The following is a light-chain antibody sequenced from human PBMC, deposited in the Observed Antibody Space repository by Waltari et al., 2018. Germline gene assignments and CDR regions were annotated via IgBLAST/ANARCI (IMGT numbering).Light chain of an antibody. Sequence: DIVLTQSPATLSFSPGERATLSCRDSQSVSNSLAWYQQKPGQAPRLLIYGASSRATGIPDRFSGSGSGTDFTLTISSLEPEDFAVYYCQQYSNWPLTFGGGTKVEIK. V-gene: IGKV3-15*01. J-gene: IGKJ4*01. CDR1: QSVSNS. CDR2: GAS. CDR3: QQYSNWPLT.